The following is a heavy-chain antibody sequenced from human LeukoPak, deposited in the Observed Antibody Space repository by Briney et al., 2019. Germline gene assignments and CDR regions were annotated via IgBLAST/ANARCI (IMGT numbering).Heavy chain of an antibody. Sequence: GGSLRLSCAASGFTFSSYGMHWVRQAPGKGLEWVAVISYDGSNKYYADSVKGRFTISRDNSKNTLYLQMNSLRAEDTAVYYCARQSCSSTSCYYYYYYYYMDVWGKGTTVTVSS. CDR3: ARQSCSSTSCYYYYYYYYMDV. V-gene: IGHV3-30*03. D-gene: IGHD2-2*01. J-gene: IGHJ6*03. CDR2: ISYDGSNK. CDR1: GFTFSSYG.